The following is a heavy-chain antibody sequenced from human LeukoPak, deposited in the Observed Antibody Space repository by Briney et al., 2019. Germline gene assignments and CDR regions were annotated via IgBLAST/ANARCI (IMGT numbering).Heavy chain of an antibody. CDR1: GFTFSSYG. Sequence: GGSLRLSCAASGFTFSSYGMSWVRQAPGKGLEWVSAISGSGGSTYYADSVKGRFTISRDNSKNTLYLQMNSLRAEDTAVYYCAKDRTWYSVLSDYWGQGTLVTVSS. D-gene: IGHD2-21*02. CDR3: AKDRTWYSVLSDY. J-gene: IGHJ4*02. V-gene: IGHV3-23*01. CDR2: ISGSGGST.